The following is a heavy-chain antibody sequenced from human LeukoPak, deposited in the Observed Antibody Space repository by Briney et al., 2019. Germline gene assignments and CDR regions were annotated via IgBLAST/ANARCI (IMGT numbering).Heavy chain of an antibody. D-gene: IGHD6-13*01. CDR3: AREVAAAGPDDAFDI. CDR1: GGSISSGSYY. V-gene: IGHV4-61*01. J-gene: IGHJ3*02. CDR2: IYYSGST. Sequence: SETLSLTCTVSGGSISSGSYYWSWIRQPPGKGLEWIGYIYYSGSTNYNPSLKSRVTISVDTSKNQFSLKLSSVTAADTAVYYCAREVAAAGPDDAFDIWGQGTMVTVSS.